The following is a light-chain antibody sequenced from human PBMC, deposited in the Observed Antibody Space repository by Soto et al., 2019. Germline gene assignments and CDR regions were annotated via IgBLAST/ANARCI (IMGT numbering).Light chain of an antibody. CDR3: QPYISWT. V-gene: IGKV3-20*01. CDR2: GTS. Sequence: EIVLTQSPGTLSVSPGERATLSCRASQTISSNYLAWYQQRPGQAPSLLIYGTSSRATGIPDRFSGSGSGTDFTLNISRLEPEDSALYYCQPYISWTFGQGTKVEIK. J-gene: IGKJ1*01. CDR1: QTISSNY.